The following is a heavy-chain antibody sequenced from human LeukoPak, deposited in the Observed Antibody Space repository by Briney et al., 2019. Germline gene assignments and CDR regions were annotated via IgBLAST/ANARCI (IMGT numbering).Heavy chain of an antibody. J-gene: IGHJ6*03. Sequence: ASVKVSCKASGYTFTSYGISWVRQPPGQGLEWMGCISAYNGNTNYAQKLQGRVTMTTDTSTSTAYMELRSLRSDDTAVYYCARRGSSGWYPYYYYYMDVWGKGTTVTVSS. CDR3: ARRGSSGWYPYYYYYMDV. CDR2: ISAYNGNT. V-gene: IGHV1-18*01. CDR1: GYTFTSYG. D-gene: IGHD6-19*01.